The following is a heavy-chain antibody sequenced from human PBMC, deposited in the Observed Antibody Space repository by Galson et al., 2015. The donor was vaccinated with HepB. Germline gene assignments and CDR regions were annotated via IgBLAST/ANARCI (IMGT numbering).Heavy chain of an antibody. CDR1: GGTFSTYA. CDR2: ITPLFGTA. D-gene: IGHD3-22*01. V-gene: IGHV1-69*06. CDR3: AREAYFDRGPPPFDY. Sequence: SVKVSCKASGGTFSTYAISWVRQAPGQGLEWMGGITPLFGTANYAQKFQGRVTITADISATTAYLELSSLRSEDTAVYYCAREAYFDRGPPPFDYWGQGTLVTVSS. J-gene: IGHJ4*02.